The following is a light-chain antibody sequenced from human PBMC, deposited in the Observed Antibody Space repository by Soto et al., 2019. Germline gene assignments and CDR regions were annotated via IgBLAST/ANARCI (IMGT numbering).Light chain of an antibody. CDR2: AAS. J-gene: IGKJ1*01. CDR1: QSISIY. CDR3: QQTYSTPPTWT. V-gene: IGKV1-39*01. Sequence: DIQMTLSPSSLSASVGDRVTITCRASQSISIYLNWYQQKPGKAPKLLIYAASSLQSGVPPRFSGSGSGTDFTLTISSLQPEDFATYYCQQTYSTPPTWTLGQGTKVDVK.